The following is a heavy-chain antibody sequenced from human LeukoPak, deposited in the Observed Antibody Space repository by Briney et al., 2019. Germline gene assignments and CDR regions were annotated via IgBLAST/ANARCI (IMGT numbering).Heavy chain of an antibody. CDR2: ISGSGGST. V-gene: IGHV3-23*01. D-gene: IGHD3-16*02. CDR1: GFTFSSYA. J-gene: IGHJ4*02. CDR3: AKRTIMYGGVIVNFDY. Sequence: GGSLRLSCAASGFTFSSYAMSWVRQAPGKGLEWVSAISGSGGSTYYADSVKGWFTVSRDNSKNTLYLQMNSLRAEDTAVYYCAKRTIMYGGVIVNFDYWGQGTLVTVSS.